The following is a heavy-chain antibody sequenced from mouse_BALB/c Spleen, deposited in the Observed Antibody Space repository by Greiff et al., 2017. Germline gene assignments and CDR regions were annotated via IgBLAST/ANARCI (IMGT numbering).Heavy chain of an antibody. CDR1: GYTFTRYV. J-gene: IGHJ3*01. D-gene: IGHD1-1*01. CDR3: ARNYYGSSPAWFAY. V-gene: IGHV1-14*01. Sequence: VQLKQSGPELVKPGASVKMSCKASGYTFTRYVMHWVKQKPGQGLEWIGYINPYNDGTKYNEKFKGKATLTSDKSSSTAYMELSSLTSEDSAVYYCARNYYGSSPAWFAYWGQGTLVTVSA. CDR2: INPYNDGT.